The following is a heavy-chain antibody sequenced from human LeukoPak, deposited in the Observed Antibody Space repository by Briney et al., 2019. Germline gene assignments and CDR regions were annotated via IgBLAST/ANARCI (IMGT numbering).Heavy chain of an antibody. CDR3: ARGRDSSGYKFDY. Sequence: ASVKVSCKTSGYTFTGYYMHWVRQAPGQGLEWMGWINPNSGGTNYAQKFQGRVTMTRDTSISTAYMELSSLRSEDTAVYYCARGRDSSGYKFDYWGQGTLVTVSS. V-gene: IGHV1-2*02. CDR2: INPNSGGT. D-gene: IGHD3-22*01. CDR1: GYTFTGYY. J-gene: IGHJ4*02.